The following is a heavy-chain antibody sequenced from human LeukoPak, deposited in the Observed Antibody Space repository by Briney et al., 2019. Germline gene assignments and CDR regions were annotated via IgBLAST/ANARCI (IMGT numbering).Heavy chain of an antibody. V-gene: IGHV3-21*01. D-gene: IGHD3-22*01. CDR2: ISGSSSFI. Sequence: PGGSLRLSCAASGFTFSSYNMNWVRQAPGKGLEWVSSISGSSSFISYADSMQGRFTISRDNARNSLYLQMNSLRAEDTAAYYCARDGLQAYYDSSGFFDYWGQGTLVTVSS. CDR3: ARDGLQAYYDSSGFFDY. CDR1: GFTFSSYN. J-gene: IGHJ4*02.